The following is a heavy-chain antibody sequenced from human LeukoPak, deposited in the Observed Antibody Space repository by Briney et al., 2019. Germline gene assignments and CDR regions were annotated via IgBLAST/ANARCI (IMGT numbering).Heavy chain of an antibody. CDR1: GFTFSSYA. J-gene: IGHJ4*02. V-gene: IGHV3-23*01. CDR2: ISGSGGST. Sequence: GGSLRLSCAASGFTFSSYAMSWVRQAPGKGLEWVSAISGSGGSTYYADSVKDRFTISRDNSKNTLYLQMNSLRAEDTAVYYCAKRDLWSGYHPFDYWGQGTLVTVSS. CDR3: AKRDLWSGYHPFDY. D-gene: IGHD3-3*01.